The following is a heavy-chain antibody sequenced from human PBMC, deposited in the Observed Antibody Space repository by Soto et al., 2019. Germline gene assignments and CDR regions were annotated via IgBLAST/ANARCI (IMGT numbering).Heavy chain of an antibody. CDR3: ATAPYNWNPFDX. D-gene: IGHD1-20*01. J-gene: IGHJ4*02. Sequence: GYTLTELSMHWVRQAPGKGLEWMGGFDPEDGETIYAQKFQGRVTMTEDTSTDTAYMELSSLRSEDTAVYYCATAPYNWNPFDXWGQGTLVTVSS. V-gene: IGHV1-24*01. CDR1: GYTLTELS. CDR2: FDPEDGET.